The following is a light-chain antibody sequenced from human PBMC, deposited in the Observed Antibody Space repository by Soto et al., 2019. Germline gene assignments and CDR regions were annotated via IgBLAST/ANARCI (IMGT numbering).Light chain of an antibody. CDR2: DVT. Sequence: SALTQPPSASGSPGQSVAISCTGTSSDVGGYDYVSWFQQNPGKAPKLMIYDVTKRPSGVPDRFSGSKSGNTASLTVSGLQAEDEAYYYCASYGGYYVVFGGGTKVTVL. J-gene: IGLJ2*01. V-gene: IGLV2-8*01. CDR3: ASYGGYYVV. CDR1: SSDVGGYDY.